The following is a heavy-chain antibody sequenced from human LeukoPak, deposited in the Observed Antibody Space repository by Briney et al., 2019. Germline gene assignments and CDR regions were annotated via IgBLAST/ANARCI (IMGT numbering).Heavy chain of an antibody. Sequence: PSETLSLTCTVSGGSISSSSYYWGWIRQPPGKGLEWIGSIYYSGSTYYNPSLKSRVTISVDTSKNQFSLKLSSVTAADTAVYYCVLGYCSGGSCGGWFSRIEAFDYWGQGTLVTVSS. D-gene: IGHD2-15*01. V-gene: IGHV4-39*07. J-gene: IGHJ4*02. CDR1: GGSISSSSYY. CDR3: VLGYCSGGSCGGWFSRIEAFDY. CDR2: IYYSGST.